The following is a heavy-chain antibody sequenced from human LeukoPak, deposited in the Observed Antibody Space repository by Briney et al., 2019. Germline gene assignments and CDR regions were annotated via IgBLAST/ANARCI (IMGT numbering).Heavy chain of an antibody. CDR2: IQSSGRT. J-gene: IGHJ4*02. V-gene: IGHV4-4*02. CDR3: ARADIAWNPAYY. CDR1: GFALSSHW. Sequence: GSLRLSCAAPGFALSSHWMTWVRQPPGKGLEWLGEIQSSGRTNYNPSLKSRVTFSINKSQNQVFLNLGSVTAADTAVYYCARADIAWNPAYYWGQGTLAIVSS. D-gene: IGHD1-1*01.